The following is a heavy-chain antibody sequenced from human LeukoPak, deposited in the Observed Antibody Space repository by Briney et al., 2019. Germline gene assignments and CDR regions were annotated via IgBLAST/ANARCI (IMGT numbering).Heavy chain of an antibody. D-gene: IGHD4-17*01. CDR2: ISGSGGST. Sequence: PGGSLRLSCAVSGFTFSSYAMSWVRQAPGKGLEWVSAISGSGGSTYYADSVKGRFTISRDNSKNTLYLQMNSLRAEDTAVYYCASYGDYRYFQHWGQGTLVTVSS. CDR1: GFTFSSYA. V-gene: IGHV3-23*01. CDR3: ASYGDYRYFQH. J-gene: IGHJ1*01.